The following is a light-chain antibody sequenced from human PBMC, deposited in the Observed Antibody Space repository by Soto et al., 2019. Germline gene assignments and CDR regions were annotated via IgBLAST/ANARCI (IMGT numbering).Light chain of an antibody. CDR1: QSVSSSY. CDR3: QQYGSSPTWT. J-gene: IGKJ1*01. V-gene: IGKV3-20*01. CDR2: GAS. Sequence: ELVLTQSPGTLSLSPGERATLSFRASQSVSSSYLAGYQQKPGQAPRLRIYGASSRATGIPDRFSGSGSGSDFTITISRLEPDVFALYYCQQYGSSPTWTFGQGTKVEI.